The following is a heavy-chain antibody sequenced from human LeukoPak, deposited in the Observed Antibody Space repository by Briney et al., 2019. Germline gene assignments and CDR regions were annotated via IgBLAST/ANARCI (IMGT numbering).Heavy chain of an antibody. CDR2: IYDSGTT. V-gene: IGHV4-59*01. CDR3: ARGSGDYATSDAEYFQH. D-gene: IGHD4-17*01. CDR1: GGSISSYY. Sequence: KPSETLSLTCTVSGGSISSYYWSWIRQPPGKGLEWIGYIYDSGTTNYNPSLKSRVTISLDTSKNQFSLNLTSVTAADTAVYHCARGSGDYATSDAEYFQHWGQGTLVTVSS. J-gene: IGHJ1*01.